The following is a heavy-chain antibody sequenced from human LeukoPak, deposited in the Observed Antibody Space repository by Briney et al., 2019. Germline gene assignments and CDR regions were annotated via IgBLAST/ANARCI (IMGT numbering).Heavy chain of an antibody. D-gene: IGHD3-22*01. J-gene: IGHJ4*02. CDR2: ISAYNGNT. CDR1: GYTFTSYG. CDR3: ARDLGAYYYDSSGY. Sequence: ASVKVSCKASGYTFTSYGISWVRQAPGQGLELMGWISAYNGNTNYAQKLQGRVTMTTDTSTSTAYMELRSLRSDDTAVYYCARDLGAYYYDSSGYWGQGTLVTVSS. V-gene: IGHV1-18*01.